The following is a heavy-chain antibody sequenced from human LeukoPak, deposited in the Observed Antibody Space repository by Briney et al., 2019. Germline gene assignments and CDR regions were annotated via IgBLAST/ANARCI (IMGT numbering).Heavy chain of an antibody. D-gene: IGHD2-15*01. Sequence: PGGSLRLSCAASGFTFSSYATHWVRQAPGKGLEWVAVISYDGSNKYYADSVKGRFTISRDNAKNSLYLQMNSLRAEDTAVYYCARSSGPNLWGRGTLVTVSS. CDR1: GFTFSSYA. J-gene: IGHJ2*01. CDR3: ARSSGPNL. CDR2: ISYDGSNK. V-gene: IGHV3-30*04.